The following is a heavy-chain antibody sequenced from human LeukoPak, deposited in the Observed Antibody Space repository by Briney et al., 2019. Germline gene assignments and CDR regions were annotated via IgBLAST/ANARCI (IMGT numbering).Heavy chain of an antibody. CDR3: ARYGGPNVGFDY. CDR2: ISYDGSNK. D-gene: IGHD4-17*01. V-gene: IGHV3-30*03. Sequence: GGSLRLSCAASGFTFSSYGMHWVRQAPGKGLEWVAVISYDGSNKYYADSVKGRFTISRDNSKDTLYLQMNSLRAEDTAVYYCARYGGPNVGFDYWGQGTLVTVSS. CDR1: GFTFSSYG. J-gene: IGHJ4*02.